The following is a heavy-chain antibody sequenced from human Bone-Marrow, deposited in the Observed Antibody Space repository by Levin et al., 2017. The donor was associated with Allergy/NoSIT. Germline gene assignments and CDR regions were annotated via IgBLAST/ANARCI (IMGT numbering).Heavy chain of an antibody. J-gene: IGHJ5*02. Sequence: PSETLSLTCAVSGGSISSGGYSWSWIRQPPGKGLEWIGYIYHSGSTYYNPSLKSRVTISVDRSKNQFSLKLSSVTAADTAVYYCARGHIVVVTATSGAGWFDPWGQGTLVTVSS. V-gene: IGHV4-30-2*01. CDR2: IYHSGST. CDR3: ARGHIVVVTATSGAGWFDP. D-gene: IGHD2-21*02. CDR1: GGSISSGGYS.